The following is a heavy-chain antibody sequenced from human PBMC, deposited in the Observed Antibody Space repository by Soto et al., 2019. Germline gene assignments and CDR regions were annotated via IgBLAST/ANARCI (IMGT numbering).Heavy chain of an antibody. Sequence: LSLTCAVYGGSFSGYYWSWIRQPPGKGLEWIGEINHSGSTNYNPSLKSRVTISVDTSKNQFSLKLSSVTAADTAVYYCARLIAARGFSDYWGQGTLVTVSS. CDR1: GGSFSGYY. V-gene: IGHV4-34*01. CDR3: ARLIAARGFSDY. D-gene: IGHD6-6*01. J-gene: IGHJ4*02. CDR2: INHSGST.